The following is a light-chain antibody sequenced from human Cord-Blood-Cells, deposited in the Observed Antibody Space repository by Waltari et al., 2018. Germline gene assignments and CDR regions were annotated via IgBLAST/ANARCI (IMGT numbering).Light chain of an antibody. CDR2: DVS. CDR1: SSHVGGYNY. Sequence: QSALTQPRSVSGSPGQSVTISCTGTSSHVGGYNYVSWYQQHPGKAPNLMIYDVSKRPSGGPGRFSGSKSGNTASLAIAGLQAEDEADYYCCSYAGSYTLVFGGGTKLIVL. J-gene: IGLJ3*02. CDR3: CSYAGSYTLV. V-gene: IGLV2-11*01.